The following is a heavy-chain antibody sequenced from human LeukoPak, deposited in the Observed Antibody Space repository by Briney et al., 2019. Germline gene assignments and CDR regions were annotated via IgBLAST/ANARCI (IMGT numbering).Heavy chain of an antibody. Sequence: GGSLRLSCAVSGFGVHTFAMSWVRLTPGKGLEWLASITKYDGRLYYADSVRGRFTISRDASQNELYLQMNNLRGDDSATYYCAKDHSADGWPTFEYWGQGTLVTVSS. CDR3: AKDHSADGWPTFEY. V-gene: IGHV3-23*01. D-gene: IGHD5-24*01. J-gene: IGHJ4*02. CDR2: ITKYDGRL. CDR1: GFGVHTFA.